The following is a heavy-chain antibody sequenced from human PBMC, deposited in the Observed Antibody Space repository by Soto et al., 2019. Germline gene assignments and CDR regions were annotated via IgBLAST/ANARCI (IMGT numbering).Heavy chain of an antibody. CDR3: AREDTAMDLPFDY. CDR2: ISYDGSNK. CDR1: GFTFSSYA. J-gene: IGHJ4*02. Sequence: PVGSLRLSCAASGFTFSSYAMHWVRQAPGKGLEWVAVISYDGSNKYYADSVKGRFTISRDNSKNTLYLQMNSLRAEDTAVYYCAREDTAMDLPFDYWGQGTLVTVSS. V-gene: IGHV3-30-3*01. D-gene: IGHD5-18*01.